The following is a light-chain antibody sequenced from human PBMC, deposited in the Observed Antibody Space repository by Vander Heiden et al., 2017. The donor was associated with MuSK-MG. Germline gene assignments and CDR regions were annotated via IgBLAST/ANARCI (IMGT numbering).Light chain of an antibody. CDR2: GAS. CDR3: QHYNNSRT. V-gene: IGKV3-15*01. Sequence: IVKTQSPPTLSVSPGERATLSSSASQSVSSNLDCYQQKPSQAPRLLIYGASTRASGIPDRLSGSGSGTEFTLTSSSRQSEDFAVYYWQHYNNSRTFGQGTKVEIK. J-gene: IGKJ1*01. CDR1: QSVSSN.